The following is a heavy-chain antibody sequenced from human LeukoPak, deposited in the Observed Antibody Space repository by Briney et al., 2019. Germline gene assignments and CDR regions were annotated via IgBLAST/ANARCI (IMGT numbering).Heavy chain of an antibody. CDR2: ISGSGGST. J-gene: IGHJ6*02. Sequence: QPGRSLRLSCAASGFTFSGYGMHWVRQAPGKGLEWVSAISGSGGSTYYADSVKGRFTISRDNSKNTLYLQMNSLRAEDTAVYYCAKDLPHSSYDSSGYYYNYYYGMDVWGQGTTVTVSS. CDR1: GFTFSGYG. CDR3: AKDLPHSSYDSSGYYYNYYYGMDV. V-gene: IGHV3-23*01. D-gene: IGHD3-22*01.